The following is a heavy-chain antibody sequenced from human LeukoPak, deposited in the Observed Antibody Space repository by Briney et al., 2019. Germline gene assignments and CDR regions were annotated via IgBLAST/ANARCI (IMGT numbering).Heavy chain of an antibody. CDR1: GFTFSSFG. J-gene: IGHJ4*02. CDR3: ARDLTERKYYIAF. CDR2: IGYSGTDT. Sequence: GGSLRLSCAASGFTFSSFGIHWVRQAPGEGLEWVAYIGYSGTDTYYADSVKGRFTISRDNSKNTVHLQVNSLRAADTALYSCARDLTERKYYIAFWGQGTLVTASS. V-gene: IGHV3-30*02. D-gene: IGHD2-8*02.